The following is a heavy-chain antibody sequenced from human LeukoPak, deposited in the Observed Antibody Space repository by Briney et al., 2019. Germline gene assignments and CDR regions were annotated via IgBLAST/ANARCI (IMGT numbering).Heavy chain of an antibody. CDR2: ISSSSSTI. CDR3: ARDPYSGNYGTYYYYYMDV. V-gene: IGHV3-48*01. CDR1: GFTFSSYS. J-gene: IGHJ6*03. D-gene: IGHD1-26*01. Sequence: GGSLRLSCAASGFTFSSYSMNWVRQAPGKGLEWVSYISSSSSTIYYADSVKGRFTISRDNAKNPLYLQMDSLGPEDTAVYYCARDPYSGNYGTYYYYYMDVWGKGTTVTISS.